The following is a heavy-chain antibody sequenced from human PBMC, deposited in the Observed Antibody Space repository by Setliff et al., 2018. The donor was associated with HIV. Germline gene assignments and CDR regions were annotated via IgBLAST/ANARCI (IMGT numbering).Heavy chain of an antibody. Sequence: ASVKVSCKASGYTFNNYGISWVRQAPGQGLEWMGWINTHSGYTNYAQNGQGRVTVTMDTSTSTAYMELRSLKSDDTAVYYCARPGGSYGDYGWYLRFWGQGTLVTVSS. CDR3: ARPGGSYGDYGWYLRF. J-gene: IGHJ4*02. CDR1: GYTFNNYG. D-gene: IGHD4-17*01. CDR2: INTHSGYT. V-gene: IGHV1-18*01.